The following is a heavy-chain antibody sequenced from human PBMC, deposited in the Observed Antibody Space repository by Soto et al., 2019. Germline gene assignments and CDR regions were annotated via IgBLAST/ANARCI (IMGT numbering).Heavy chain of an antibody. CDR3: ARDWGTVTTGGNWFDP. CDR2: IYYSGST. D-gene: IGHD4-4*01. J-gene: IGHJ5*02. V-gene: IGHV4-59*01. Sequence: QVQLQESGPGLVKPSETLSLTCTVSGGSISSYYWSWIRQPPGKGLEWIGYIYYSGSTNYNPSLKSRVTISVDTSKNQFSLKLSSVNAADTAVYYCARDWGTVTTGGNWFDPWGQGTLVPVSS. CDR1: GGSISSYY.